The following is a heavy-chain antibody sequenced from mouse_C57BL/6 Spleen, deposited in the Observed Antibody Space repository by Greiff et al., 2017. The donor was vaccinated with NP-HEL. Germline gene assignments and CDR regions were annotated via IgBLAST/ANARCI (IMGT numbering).Heavy chain of an antibody. CDR1: GYAFSSYW. D-gene: IGHD1-1*01. CDR2: IYPGDGDT. V-gene: IGHV1-80*01. Sequence: LVESGAELVKPGASVKISCKASGYAFSSYWMNWVKQRPGKGLEWIGQIYPGDGDTNYNGQFTGKATLTADKSSSTAYMQLSSLTAEDSAVYFCARYTTVVATGAMDYWGQGTSVTVSS. J-gene: IGHJ4*01. CDR3: ARYTTVVATGAMDY.